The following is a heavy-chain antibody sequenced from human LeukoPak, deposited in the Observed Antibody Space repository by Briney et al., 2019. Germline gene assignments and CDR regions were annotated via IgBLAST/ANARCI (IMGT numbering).Heavy chain of an antibody. V-gene: IGHV4-34*01. J-gene: IGHJ6*03. D-gene: IGHD3-9*01. Sequence: PSETLSLTCAVYGGSFSGYYWSWIRQPPGKGLEWIGEINHSGSTNYNPSLKSRVTISVDTSKNQFSLKLSSVTAADTAVYYCARLTGYYNYYYYCYMDVWGKGTTVTVSS. CDR1: GGSFSGYY. CDR3: ARLTGYYNYYYYCYMDV. CDR2: INHSGST.